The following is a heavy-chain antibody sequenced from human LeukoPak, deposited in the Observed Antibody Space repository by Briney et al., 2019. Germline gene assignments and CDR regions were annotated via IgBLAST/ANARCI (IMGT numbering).Heavy chain of an antibody. CDR2: INPNSGGT. V-gene: IGHV1-2*02. Sequence: ASVKVSCKASGYIFTGYYMHWVRQAPGQGLEWMGWINPNSGGTKYAQKFQGRVTMTRDTSITTAYMELSSLRSDDTAVYYCARFLGYCSAGSCYFDYWGQGTLVTVSS. CDR3: ARFLGYCSAGSCYFDY. J-gene: IGHJ4*02. CDR1: GYIFTGYY. D-gene: IGHD2-15*01.